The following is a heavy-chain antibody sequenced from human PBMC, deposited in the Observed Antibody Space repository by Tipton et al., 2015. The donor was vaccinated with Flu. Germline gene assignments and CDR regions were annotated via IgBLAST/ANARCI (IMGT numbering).Heavy chain of an antibody. D-gene: IGHD4-17*01. CDR3: AGRRDGAPFDY. CDR2: IYYSGST. CDR1: GGSISSYS. V-gene: IGHV4-59*01. J-gene: IGHJ4*02. Sequence: TLSLTCTVSGGSISSYSWSSIRQPPGKGLEWIGYIYYSGSTNYNPSLKSRVTISVDTSKNQFSLKLRSVTAADTAVYYCAGRRDGAPFDYWGQGTLVTVSS.